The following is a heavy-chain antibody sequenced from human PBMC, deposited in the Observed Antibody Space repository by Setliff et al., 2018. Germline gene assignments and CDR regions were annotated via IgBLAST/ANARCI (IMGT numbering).Heavy chain of an antibody. J-gene: IGHJ3*02. Sequence: ASETLSLTCTVSGGSISSSSYYWGWIRQPPGKGLEWIGSIHYSGSTYYNPSLKSRVTISIDTSKNQFSLKLSSVTAADTAVYYCARGGDSGSYFLANHDAFDIGGQGTMVTVSS. CDR3: ARGGDSGSYFLANHDAFDI. D-gene: IGHD1-26*01. V-gene: IGHV4-39*07. CDR2: IHYSGST. CDR1: GGSISSSSYY.